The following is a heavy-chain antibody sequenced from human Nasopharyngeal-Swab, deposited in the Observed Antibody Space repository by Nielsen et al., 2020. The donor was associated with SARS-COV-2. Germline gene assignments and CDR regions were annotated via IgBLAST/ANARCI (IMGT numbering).Heavy chain of an antibody. D-gene: IGHD6-13*01. CDR2: ISGSGGST. CDR1: GFTFSSYA. CDR3: AKDRYSWVAAAAPGVYFDY. Sequence: GESLKISCAASGFTFSSYAMSWVRQAPGTGLEWVSAISGSGGSTYYAEPVKGRFTIFRDNSKNTLYLQMNSLSAEDTAVYYCAKDRYSWVAAAAPGVYFDYWGQGTLVTVSS. V-gene: IGHV3-23*01. J-gene: IGHJ4*02.